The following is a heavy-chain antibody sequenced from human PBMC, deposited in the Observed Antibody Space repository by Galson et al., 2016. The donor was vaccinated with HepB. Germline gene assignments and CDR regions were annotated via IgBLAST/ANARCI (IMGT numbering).Heavy chain of an antibody. J-gene: IGHJ4*02. D-gene: IGHD2-2*01. CDR3: ATLGFCGTTTCNF. CDR2: SKSMNDGGAI. Sequence: SLRLSCAVSGFTFNNAWMNWVRQAPGKGLEWVGRSKSMNDGGAIDYAAPVEGRFTISRDDSRNSVYLQMDSLRADDTAVYFCATLGFCGTTTCNFWGQGTLVTVSS. CDR1: GFTFNNAW. V-gene: IGHV3-15*07.